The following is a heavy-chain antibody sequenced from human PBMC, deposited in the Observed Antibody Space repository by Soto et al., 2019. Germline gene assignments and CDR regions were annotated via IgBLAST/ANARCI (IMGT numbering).Heavy chain of an antibody. CDR3: AAASRDSSGYLPEKSGY. J-gene: IGHJ4*02. CDR1: GGTFSSYA. CDR2: IIPIFGTA. Sequence: QVQLVQSGAEVKKPGSSVKVSCKASGGTFSSYAISWVRQAPGQGLEWMGGIIPIFGTANYAQKFQGRVTITADESTSTAYMERSSLRSEDTAVYYCAAASRDSSGYLPEKSGYWGQGTLVTVSS. D-gene: IGHD3-22*01. V-gene: IGHV1-69*01.